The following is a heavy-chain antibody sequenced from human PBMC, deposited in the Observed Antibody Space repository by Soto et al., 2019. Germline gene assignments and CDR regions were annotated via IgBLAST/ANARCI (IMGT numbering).Heavy chain of an antibody. V-gene: IGHV5-10-1*01. D-gene: IGHD5-12*01. Sequence: GESLKISCKGSGYSFTSYWISWVRQMPGKGLGWMGRIDPIDSYTNYSPSFQGHVTISADKSITTAYLQWSSLKASDTAMYYCASGHSGYDPYGMDVWGQGTTVTVSS. J-gene: IGHJ6*02. CDR3: ASGHSGYDPYGMDV. CDR2: IDPIDSYT. CDR1: GYSFTSYW.